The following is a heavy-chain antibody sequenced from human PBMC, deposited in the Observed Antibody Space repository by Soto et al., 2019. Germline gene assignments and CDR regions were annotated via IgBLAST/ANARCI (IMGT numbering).Heavy chain of an antibody. CDR1: GFTFRNYA. Sequence: QVQLVESGGGVVQPGRSLRLSCAASGFTFRNYAMHWVRQAPGKGLECVAVISYDVSKKFYRDYVKGGFTISRDNSKNTLYLQINSLRYEDTAVYYCARGDREDIAVVVGVRPGEYGVDVWGQGTTVTVSS. J-gene: IGHJ6*02. D-gene: IGHD2-15*01. CDR2: ISYDVSKK. CDR3: ARGDREDIAVVVGVRPGEYGVDV. V-gene: IGHV3-30-3*01.